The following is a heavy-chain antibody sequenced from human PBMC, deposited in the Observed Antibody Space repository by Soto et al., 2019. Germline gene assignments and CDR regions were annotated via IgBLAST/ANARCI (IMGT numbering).Heavy chain of an antibody. D-gene: IGHD2-21*01. CDR2: MNPNTGNT. J-gene: IGHJ5*02. Sequence: QVELVQSGAEVKKPGASVKVSCQASEDTFTHYDINWARQATGQGLEWMGLMNPNTGNTDYAHKFQGRVTMTRDTSTRTVYMELSSLRSDDTAVYYCVRRVASGHRSWFDPWGQGTLVTVSS. CDR3: VRRVASGHRSWFDP. V-gene: IGHV1-8*01. CDR1: EDTFTHYD.